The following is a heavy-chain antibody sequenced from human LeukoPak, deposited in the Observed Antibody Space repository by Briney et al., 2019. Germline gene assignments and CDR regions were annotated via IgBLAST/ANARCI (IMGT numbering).Heavy chain of an antibody. CDR1: GFTFSPYP. J-gene: IGHJ4*02. CDR2: IAYDGGNI. V-gene: IGHV3-30*03. CDR3: ARSRVTAMVRWYYFDY. Sequence: GGSLRLSCATSGFTFSPYPMHWVRQAPGKGLEWVAVIAYDGGNIFYAPSVRGRFTISRDNSKNTLYLQMNSLRAEDTAVYYCARSRVTAMVRWYYFDYWGQGTLVTVSS. D-gene: IGHD5-18*01.